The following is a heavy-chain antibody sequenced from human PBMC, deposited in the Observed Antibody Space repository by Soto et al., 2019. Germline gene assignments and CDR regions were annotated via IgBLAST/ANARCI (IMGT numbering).Heavy chain of an antibody. V-gene: IGHV3-30-3*01. CDR3: ARGPSSLTRFDY. D-gene: IGHD2-2*01. CDR2: ISYDGSNK. J-gene: IGHJ4*02. Sequence: GGSLRLCCEASGVTFSSYDTHWVRQAPGKGLEWVAGISYDGSNKYYADSVKGRFTISRDNSKNTLYLQMNSLRAEDTAVFYCARGPSSLTRFDYWGQGTLVTVSS. CDR1: GVTFSSYD.